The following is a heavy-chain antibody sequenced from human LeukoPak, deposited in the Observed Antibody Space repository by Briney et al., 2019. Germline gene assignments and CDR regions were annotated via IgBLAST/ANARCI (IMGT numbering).Heavy chain of an antibody. CDR1: GFTFSSYA. Sequence: GGSLRLSCAASGFTFSSYAMSWVRQAPGKGLEWVSTISVSGGSTYYADSVKGRFTISRDNSKNTLYLQMNSLRGEDTAVYYCAKDRANSYAFDIWGQGTMVTVSS. J-gene: IGHJ3*02. CDR2: ISVSGGST. V-gene: IGHV3-23*01. D-gene: IGHD4/OR15-4a*01. CDR3: AKDRANSYAFDI.